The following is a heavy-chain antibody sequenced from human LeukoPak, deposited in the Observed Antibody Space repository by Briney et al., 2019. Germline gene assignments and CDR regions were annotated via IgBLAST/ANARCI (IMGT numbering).Heavy chain of an antibody. CDR3: ARDRIRYRSSDCYHGMDV. J-gene: IGHJ6*02. Sequence: ASVKVSCKASGYTFTGYYMHWVRQAPGQGLEWMGWINPNTGGTNYTQKFQGRVTMTRDTSISTAYMELSSLRSDDTAVFYCARDRIRYRSSDCYHGMDVWGQGTTVTVSS. D-gene: IGHD6-13*01. V-gene: IGHV1-2*02. CDR1: GYTFTGYY. CDR2: INPNTGGT.